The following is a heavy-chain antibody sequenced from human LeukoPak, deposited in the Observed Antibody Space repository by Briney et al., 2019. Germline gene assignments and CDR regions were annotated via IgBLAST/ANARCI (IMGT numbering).Heavy chain of an antibody. D-gene: IGHD3-10*01. Sequence: GGSLRLSCAASGFTLSSYAMSCVRHAPGTGVEWVSGISGSGGSTYYADSVKGRFTISRDNSKNTLFLQMNSLRAEDTAVYYCAKSRYDSGSYLIFDYWGQGTLVTVSS. CDR3: AKSRYDSGSYLIFDY. CDR2: ISGSGGST. V-gene: IGHV3-23*01. CDR1: GFTLSSYA. J-gene: IGHJ4*02.